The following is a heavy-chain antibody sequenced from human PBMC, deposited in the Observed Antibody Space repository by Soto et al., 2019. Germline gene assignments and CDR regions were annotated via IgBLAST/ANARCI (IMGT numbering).Heavy chain of an antibody. J-gene: IGHJ6*02. CDR3: ARKYGGRNYYYGMDV. Sequence: SETLSLTCTVSGGSISSYYWSWIRQPPGKGLEWIGYIYYSGSTNYNPSLKSRVTISVDTSKNQFSLKLSSVTAADTAVYYCARKYGGRNYYYGMDVWGQGTTVTVSS. CDR2: IYYSGST. D-gene: IGHD3-10*01. CDR1: GGSISSYY. V-gene: IGHV4-59*01.